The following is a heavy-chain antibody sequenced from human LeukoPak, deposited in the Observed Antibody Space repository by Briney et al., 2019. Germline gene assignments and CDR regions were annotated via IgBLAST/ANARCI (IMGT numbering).Heavy chain of an antibody. Sequence: GGSLRLFCAASGFTFGNSWVHWVRQAPGKGLVWVSLINADGSTATYADYVKGRFTISRDNARNTLSLQMNSLTIEDTAVYYCVVVVEPPDSDGFDVWGQGTMITVSS. CDR3: VVVVEPPDSDGFDV. D-gene: IGHD1-14*01. CDR2: INADGSTA. V-gene: IGHV3-74*01. CDR1: GFTFGNSW. J-gene: IGHJ3*01.